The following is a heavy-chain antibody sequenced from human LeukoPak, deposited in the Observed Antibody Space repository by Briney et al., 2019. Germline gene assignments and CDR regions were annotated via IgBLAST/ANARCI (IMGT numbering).Heavy chain of an antibody. D-gene: IGHD3-22*01. CDR2: ISYDGSNK. CDR3: ARDPYYYDSSGYYYPRSDAFDI. V-gene: IGHV3-30-3*01. CDR1: GFTFSSYA. J-gene: IGHJ3*02. Sequence: PGRSLRLSCAASGFTFSSYAMHWVRQAPGKGLEWVAVISYDGSNKYYADSVKGRFTISRDNSKNTLYLQMNSLRAEDTAVYYCARDPYYYDSSGYYYPRSDAFDIWGQGTMVTVSS.